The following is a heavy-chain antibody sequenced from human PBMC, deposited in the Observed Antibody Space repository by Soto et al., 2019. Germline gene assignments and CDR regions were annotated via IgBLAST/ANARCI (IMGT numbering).Heavy chain of an antibody. CDR2: ISGYNGNT. CDR1: GYTFTSNG. D-gene: IGHD6-19*01. CDR3: ARSSWRSSGWSDY. Sequence: ASVKVSCKASGYTFTSNGVTWVRQAPGHGLEWMGWISGYNGNTSYAQKLQDRVTMTKDTSTTTAYMELRSLRSDDTAVYYCARSSWRSSGWSDYWGQGTLVTVSS. J-gene: IGHJ4*02. V-gene: IGHV1-18*01.